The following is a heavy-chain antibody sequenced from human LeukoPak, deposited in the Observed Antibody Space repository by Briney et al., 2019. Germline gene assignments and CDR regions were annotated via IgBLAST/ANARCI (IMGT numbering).Heavy chain of an antibody. J-gene: IGHJ6*03. D-gene: IGHD2-8*01. CDR1: GLTFTSYS. CDR2: ISSSSSYI. V-gene: IGHV3-21*01. CDR3: ARGGVPYYYYYMDV. Sequence: GGSLRLSCETSGLTFTSYSMNWVRQAPGKGLEWVSSISSSSSYIYYADSVKGRFTISRDNAKNSVYLQMNSLRAEDTGVYYCARGGVPYYYYYMDVWGKGTTVTVSS.